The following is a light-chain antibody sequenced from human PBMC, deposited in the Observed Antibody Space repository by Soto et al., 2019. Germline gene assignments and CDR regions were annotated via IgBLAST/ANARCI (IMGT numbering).Light chain of an antibody. CDR2: GAF. J-gene: IGKJ4*01. CDR3: QQYGSSPRVT. V-gene: IGKV3-20*01. CDR1: QSVSDNY. Sequence: EIVLTQSPGTLSLSPGERATLSCRASQSVSDNYLDWYQQKPGQAPRLLIYGAFSRATGIPDRFSGSGSGTDFTLTISRLEPEDFAVYYCQQYGSSPRVTFGGGTKVEIK.